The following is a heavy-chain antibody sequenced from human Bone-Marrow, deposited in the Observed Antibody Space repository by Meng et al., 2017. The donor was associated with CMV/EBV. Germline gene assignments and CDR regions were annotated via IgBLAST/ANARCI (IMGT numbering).Heavy chain of an antibody. Sequence: SQTLPLTCAIPGDSVSSNGAAWHWIRQSPSRGLEWLGKTYYRSKWYDDYAVSVKSRITIDPDTSKTQFSLRLNSVTPEDTAVYYCARGVSSWYFVLWGPGTLVTGSS. CDR2: TYYRSKWYD. CDR3: ARGVSSWYFVL. CDR1: GDSVSSNGAA. V-gene: IGHV6-1*01. J-gene: IGHJ2*01. D-gene: IGHD6-6*01.